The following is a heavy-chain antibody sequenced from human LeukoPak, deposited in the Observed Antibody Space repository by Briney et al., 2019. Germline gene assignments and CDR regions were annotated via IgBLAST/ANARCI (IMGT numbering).Heavy chain of an antibody. CDR1: GGSISSYY. CDR3: VRHDSRGYRDY. D-gene: IGHD3-22*01. Sequence: KPSETLSLTCTVSGGSISSYYWSWIRQPPGKGLEWIGYIYTSGSTNYNPSLKSRVTISVDTSKNQFSLKLSSVTAADTAVYYCVRHDSRGYRDYWGQGTLVTVSS. CDR2: IYTSGST. J-gene: IGHJ4*02. V-gene: IGHV4-4*09.